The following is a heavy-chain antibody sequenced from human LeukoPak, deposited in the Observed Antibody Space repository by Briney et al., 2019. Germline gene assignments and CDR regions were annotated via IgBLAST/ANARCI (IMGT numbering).Heavy chain of an antibody. Sequence: SETPSLTCTVSGGSISSGGYYWSWIRQHPGKGLEWIGYIYYSGSTYYNPSLKSRVTISVDTSKNQFSLKLSSVTAADTAVYYCARGKYSRGFDYWGQGTLVTVSS. V-gene: IGHV4-31*03. J-gene: IGHJ4*02. CDR2: IYYSGST. D-gene: IGHD6-13*01. CDR3: ARGKYSRGFDY. CDR1: GGSISSGGYY.